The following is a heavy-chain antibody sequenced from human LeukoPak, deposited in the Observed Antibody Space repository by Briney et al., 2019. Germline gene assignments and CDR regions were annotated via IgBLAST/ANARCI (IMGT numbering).Heavy chain of an antibody. V-gene: IGHV4-38-2*01. CDR2: IYYSGST. CDR3: ARDREGGSGRYYYYYMDV. CDR1: GYSISSGYY. D-gene: IGHD3-10*01. Sequence: SETLSLTCAVSGYSISSGYYWGWIRQPPGKGLEWIGSIYYSGSTYYNPSLKSRVTISVDTSKNQFSLKLSSVTAADTAVYYCARDREGGSGRYYYYYMDVWGKGTTVTVSS. J-gene: IGHJ6*03.